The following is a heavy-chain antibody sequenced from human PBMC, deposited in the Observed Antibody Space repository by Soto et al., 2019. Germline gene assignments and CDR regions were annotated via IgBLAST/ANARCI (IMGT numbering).Heavy chain of an antibody. CDR1: GYTFTSYG. J-gene: IGHJ4*02. V-gene: IGHV1-18*01. D-gene: IGHD4-17*01. CDR3: ASDLHGDPYY. CDR2: ISAYNGNT. Sequence: QVQLVQSGAEVKKPGASVKVSCKASGYTFTSYGISWVRQAPGQGLEWMGWISAYNGNTNYAQKLKGRVTMTTDTATSTANKPRRSLISADAAVPCCASDLHGDPYYWGQGTLVSVSS.